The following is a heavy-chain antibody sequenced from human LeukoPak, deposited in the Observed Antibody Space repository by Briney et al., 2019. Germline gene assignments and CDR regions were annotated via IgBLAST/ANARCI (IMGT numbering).Heavy chain of an antibody. Sequence: SETLSLTCSVSGGSISGFYWSWIRQPAGKGLEWIGRVCSSGNTNYNPSLQSRVSMSLDASKNQFSLKLSSVTAADTAVYYCARNSGDFWGQGTLVTVSS. CDR2: VCSSGNT. V-gene: IGHV4-4*07. D-gene: IGHD4-23*01. CDR3: ARNSGDF. CDR1: GGSISGFY. J-gene: IGHJ4*02.